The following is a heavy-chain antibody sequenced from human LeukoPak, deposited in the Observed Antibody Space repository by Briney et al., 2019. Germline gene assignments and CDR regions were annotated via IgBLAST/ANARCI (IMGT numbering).Heavy chain of an antibody. CDR3: ARGPYSYDSSGAFDI. Sequence: SETLSLTCAVYGGSFSGYYWSWIRQPPGKGLEWIGEINHSGSTNYNPSLKSRVTISVDTSKDQFSLKLSSVTAADTAVYFCARGPYSYDSSGAFDIWGQGTMVTVSS. CDR2: INHSGST. J-gene: IGHJ3*02. CDR1: GGSFSGYY. V-gene: IGHV4-34*01. D-gene: IGHD3-22*01.